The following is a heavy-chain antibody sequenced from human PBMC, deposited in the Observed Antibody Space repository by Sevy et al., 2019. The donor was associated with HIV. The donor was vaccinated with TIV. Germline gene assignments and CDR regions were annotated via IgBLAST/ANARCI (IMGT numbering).Heavy chain of an antibody. CDR3: ARDERGYSYGFPNYYGMDV. CDR1: GFTFSSYS. D-gene: IGHD5-18*01. CDR2: ISSSSSTI. Sequence: GSLRLSCAASGFTFSSYSMNWVRQAPGKGLEWVSYISSSSSTIYYADSVKGRFTISRDNAKNSLYLQMNSLRDEDTAVYYCARDERGYSYGFPNYYGMDVWGQGTTVTVSS. J-gene: IGHJ6*02. V-gene: IGHV3-48*02.